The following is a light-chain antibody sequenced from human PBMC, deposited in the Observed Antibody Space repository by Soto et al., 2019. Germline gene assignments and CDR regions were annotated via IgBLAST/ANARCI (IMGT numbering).Light chain of an antibody. Sequence: DIQMTQSPSTLSASVGDRVTITCRASQSISSWLAWYQQKPGKAPKLLIYDASSLESGVPSRFSDSGSGTEFTLTISSLQPDDFATYYCQQYNSWYSFGQGTKLEIK. CDR2: DAS. V-gene: IGKV1-5*01. CDR1: QSISSW. CDR3: QQYNSWYS. J-gene: IGKJ2*03.